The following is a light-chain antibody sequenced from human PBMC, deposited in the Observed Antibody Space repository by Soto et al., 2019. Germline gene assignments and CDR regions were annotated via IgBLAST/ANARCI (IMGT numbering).Light chain of an antibody. Sequence: IQMTQSPSSLSASVGDRVTITCRASQGISNYLAWYQQKPGKVPKLLIYGASTLQSGVPSRLSGSGSGTDFTLISNSQQPEDVATYYCQKYDSAPWTFGQGTKVEI. CDR2: GAS. CDR1: QGISNY. V-gene: IGKV1-27*01. J-gene: IGKJ1*01. CDR3: QKYDSAPWT.